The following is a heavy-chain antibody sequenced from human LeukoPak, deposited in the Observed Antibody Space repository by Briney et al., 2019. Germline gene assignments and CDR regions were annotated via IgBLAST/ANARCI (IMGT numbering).Heavy chain of an antibody. J-gene: IGHJ4*02. CDR3: ASSGNYYFTLDY. CDR1: GGSFSGYY. D-gene: IGHD3-10*01. Sequence: KTSETLSLTCAVYGGSFSGYYWSWIRQPPGKGLEWIGEINHSGSTNYNPSVKSRVTISLDTSKNQFSLKLSSVTAADTAVYYCASSGNYYFTLDYWGQGTLVTVSS. V-gene: IGHV4-34*01. CDR2: INHSGST.